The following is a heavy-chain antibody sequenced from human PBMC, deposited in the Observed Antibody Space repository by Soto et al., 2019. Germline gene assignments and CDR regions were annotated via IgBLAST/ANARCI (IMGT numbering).Heavy chain of an antibody. CDR3: ARLGSAVAGTGWFDP. V-gene: IGHV1-18*01. J-gene: IGHJ5*02. D-gene: IGHD6-19*01. CDR1: CYTFTSYG. Sequence: ASVKVSCKASCYTFTSYGISWGRQAPGQGLEWMGWISAYHGNTNYSQKLQGRVTMTTDTSTSTAYMELRSLRSYDTAGYYCARLGSAVAGTGWFDPWGQGTLVTVSS. CDR2: ISAYHGNT.